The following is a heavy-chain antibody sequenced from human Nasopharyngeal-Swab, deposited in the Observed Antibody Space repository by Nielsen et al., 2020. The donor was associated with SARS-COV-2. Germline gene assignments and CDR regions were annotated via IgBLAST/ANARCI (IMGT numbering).Heavy chain of an antibody. Sequence: GESLKISCAASGFSFSTYAMSWVRQAPGKGLEWVSAISGSGGDTYYADSVKGRFTISRDNAKNSLYLQMNTLRAEDTAVYYCVRDVIATVTTPPDYWGQGTLVTVSS. CDR2: ISGSGGDT. V-gene: IGHV3-23*01. J-gene: IGHJ4*02. D-gene: IGHD4-17*01. CDR3: VRDVIATVTTPPDY. CDR1: GFSFSTYA.